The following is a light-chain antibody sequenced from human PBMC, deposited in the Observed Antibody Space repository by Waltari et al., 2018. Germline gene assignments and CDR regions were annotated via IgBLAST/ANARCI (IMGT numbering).Light chain of an antibody. CDR2: DAS. Sequence: EIVVTQSPGTLSWSPGERPTLSCRASQCVSRTLTWYQQKPGQAPRLLIYDASTRATGIADRFSGSGSGTDFSLTISRLEPEDFAVYYCQKYGRLPATFGQGTKVEIK. J-gene: IGKJ1*01. CDR1: QCVSRT. V-gene: IGKV3-20*01. CDR3: QKYGRLPAT.